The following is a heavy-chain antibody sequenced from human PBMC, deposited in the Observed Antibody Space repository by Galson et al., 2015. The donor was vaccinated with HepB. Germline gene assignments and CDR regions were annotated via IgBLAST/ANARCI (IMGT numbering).Heavy chain of an antibody. J-gene: IGHJ4*02. D-gene: IGHD5-12*01. V-gene: IGHV1-18*04. Sequence: SVKVSCKASGYTFTSYGISWVRQAPGQGLEWTGWISAHNGNTNYAQKLQGRVTMTTDRSTSTAYMELRSLRSDDTAVYYCARVKSGYDLLPGVDYWGQGTLVTVSS. CDR2: ISAHNGNT. CDR1: GYTFTSYG. CDR3: ARVKSGYDLLPGVDY.